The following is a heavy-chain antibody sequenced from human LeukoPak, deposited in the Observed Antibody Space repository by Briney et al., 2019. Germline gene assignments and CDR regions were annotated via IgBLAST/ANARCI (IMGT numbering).Heavy chain of an antibody. CDR2: ISYDGSNK. CDR3: AKDESEIAVAGYYYYYYYGMDV. J-gene: IGHJ6*02. V-gene: IGHV3-30*18. CDR1: GFTFSSYG. D-gene: IGHD6-19*01. Sequence: GGSLRLSCAASGFTFSSYGMHWVRQAPGKGLEWVAVISYDGSNKYYADSVKGRFTISRDNSKNTLYLQMNSLRAEDTAVYYCAKDESEIAVAGYYYYYYYGMDVWGQGTTVTVSS.